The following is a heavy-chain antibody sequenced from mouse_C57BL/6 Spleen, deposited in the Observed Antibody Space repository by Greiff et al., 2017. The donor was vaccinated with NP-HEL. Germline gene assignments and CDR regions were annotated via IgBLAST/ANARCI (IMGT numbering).Heavy chain of an antibody. CDR2: INYDGSST. D-gene: IGHD1-1*01. CDR1: GFTFSDYY. Sequence: EVKLMESEGGLVQPGSSMKLSCTASGFTFSDYYMAWVRQVPEKGLEWVANINYDGSSTYYLDSLKSRFIISRDNAKNILYLQMSSLKSEDTATYYCARVPGTVYAMDYWGQGTSVTVSS. J-gene: IGHJ4*01. CDR3: ARVPGTVYAMDY. V-gene: IGHV5-16*01.